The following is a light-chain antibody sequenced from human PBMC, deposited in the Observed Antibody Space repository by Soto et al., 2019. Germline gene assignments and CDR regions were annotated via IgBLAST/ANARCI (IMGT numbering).Light chain of an antibody. CDR1: SSDVGGYDH. CDR2: EVN. J-gene: IGLJ2*01. CDR3: QSYDSSLNGVV. V-gene: IGLV2-14*01. Sequence: QSALTQPASVSGSPGQSITISCTGTSSDVGGYDHVAWYQQHPGKAPKLMIYEVNNRPSGISNRFSGSKSGNTASLTISGLQAEDEADYYCQSYDSSLNGVVFGGGTKLTVL.